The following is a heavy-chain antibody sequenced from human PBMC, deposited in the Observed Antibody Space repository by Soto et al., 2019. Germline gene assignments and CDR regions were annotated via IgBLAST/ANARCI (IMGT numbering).Heavy chain of an antibody. CDR2: IVVGSGNT. D-gene: IGHD1-1*01. CDR3: VRPRYDDTGTPFDY. J-gene: IGHJ4*02. CDR1: GFTFTNSA. V-gene: IGHV1-58*01. Sequence: PVKVSCKASGFTFTNSAVQWVRQARGQRLEYIGWIVVGSGNTNYAQKFQERVTITRDMSTSTAYMELSSLRAEDTAIYYCVRPRYDDTGTPFDYWGQGTLVTVSS.